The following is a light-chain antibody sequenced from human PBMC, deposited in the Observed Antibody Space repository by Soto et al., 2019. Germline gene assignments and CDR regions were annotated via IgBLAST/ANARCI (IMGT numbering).Light chain of an antibody. V-gene: IGLV2-14*03. CDR2: DVN. CDR3: SSYTSSSTEV. J-gene: IGLJ1*01. CDR1: RSDVGGYNY. Sequence: QSVLTQPASLSGSPGQSITISCTGTRSDVGGYNYVSWYQHHPGKAPKLLIYDVNSRPSGVSDRFSGSKSGNTASLTISGLQAEDEADYYCSSYTSSSTEVFGTGTKVTVL.